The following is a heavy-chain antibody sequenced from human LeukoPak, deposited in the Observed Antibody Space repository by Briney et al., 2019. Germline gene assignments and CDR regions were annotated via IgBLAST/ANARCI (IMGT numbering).Heavy chain of an antibody. V-gene: IGHV3-7*05. CDR3: ARGNYVWGSYRTFDY. Sequence: GGSLRLSCAASGLTVSGSYMSWVRQAPGKGLEWVANIKQDGSEKYYVDSVKGRFTISRDNAKNSLYLQMNSLRAEDTAVYYCARGNYVWGSYRTFDYWGQGTLVTVSS. CDR2: IKQDGSEK. CDR1: GLTVSGSY. J-gene: IGHJ4*02. D-gene: IGHD3-16*02.